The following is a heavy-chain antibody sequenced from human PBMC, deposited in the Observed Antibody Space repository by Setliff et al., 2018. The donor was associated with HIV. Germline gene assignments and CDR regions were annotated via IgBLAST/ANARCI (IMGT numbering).Heavy chain of an antibody. Sequence: GGSLRLSCAVSGFTFSNYGMYWVRQAPGKGLEWVAVIWYDGSNKNYADSVKGRFTISRDNSKNTLYLQMNSLRAEDTAVYYCAKDQVLRPITGYYYGMDVWGQGTTVTVSS. CDR2: IWYDGSNK. CDR3: AKDQVLRPITGYYYGMDV. CDR1: GFTFSNYG. D-gene: IGHD2-8*02. V-gene: IGHV3-30*02. J-gene: IGHJ6*02.